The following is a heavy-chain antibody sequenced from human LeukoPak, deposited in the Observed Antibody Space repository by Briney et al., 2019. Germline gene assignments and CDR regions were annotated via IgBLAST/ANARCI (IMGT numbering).Heavy chain of an antibody. CDR1: GYTLTELS. V-gene: IGHV1-24*01. CDR3: ATNIGSYSEYFQH. J-gene: IGHJ1*01. CDR2: FDPEDGET. D-gene: IGHD1-26*01. Sequence: ASVKVSCKVSGYTLTELSMHWVRQAPGKGLEWMGGFDPEDGETIYAQKVQGRVTMTEDTSSDTAYMELSSLRSEATAVYYCATNIGSYSEYFQHWGQGTLVTVSS.